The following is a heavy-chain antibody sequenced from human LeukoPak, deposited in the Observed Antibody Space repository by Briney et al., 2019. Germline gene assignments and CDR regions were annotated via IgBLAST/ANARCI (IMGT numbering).Heavy chain of an antibody. D-gene: IGHD5-18*01. CDR3: ARHDPREGTAMGY. CDR2: IYPGESDN. CDR1: GSRFTSYW. V-gene: IGHV5-51*01. J-gene: IGHJ4*02. Sequence: GAPLKISCKGSGSRFTSYWIGGGRQIPGKGLEWMGIIYPGESDNRYSPCCQGQVTISGDKSRRTAYLQWSSLKSSDTAMYYFARHDPREGTAMGYCVQGTLVTVSS.